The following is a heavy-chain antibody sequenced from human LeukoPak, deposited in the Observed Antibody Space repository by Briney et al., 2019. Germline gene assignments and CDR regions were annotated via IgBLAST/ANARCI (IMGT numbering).Heavy chain of an antibody. Sequence: PSETLSLICTVSGGSISSSSYYWGWIRQPPGKGLEWIGSIYYSGSTYYNPSLKSRVTISVDTSKNQFSLKLSSVTAADTAVYYCARHAYYSSSWYGRPFDPWGQGTLVTVSS. J-gene: IGHJ5*02. CDR1: GGSISSSSYY. CDR3: ARHAYYSSSWYGRPFDP. V-gene: IGHV4-39*01. CDR2: IYYSGST. D-gene: IGHD6-13*01.